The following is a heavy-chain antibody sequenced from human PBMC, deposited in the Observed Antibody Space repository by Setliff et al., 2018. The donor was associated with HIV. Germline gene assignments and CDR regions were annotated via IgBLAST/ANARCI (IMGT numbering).Heavy chain of an antibody. Sequence: GGSLRLSCAASGFTFSDYWMSWVRQAPGKGLEWVANINKDGSEKYYLDSVKGRFTISRDNADNSLYLQMNRLRAEETAVYYCARGKDTFIWGQGTMVTVSS. V-gene: IGHV3-7*01. CDR3: ARGKDTFI. CDR1: GFTFSDYW. J-gene: IGHJ3*02. CDR2: INKDGSEK.